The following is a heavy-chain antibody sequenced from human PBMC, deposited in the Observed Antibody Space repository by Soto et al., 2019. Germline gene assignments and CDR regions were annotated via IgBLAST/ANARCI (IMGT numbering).Heavy chain of an antibody. CDR2: ISGSGGST. J-gene: IGHJ4*02. CDR1: GFTFSSYA. CDR3: ATAPDSSRYYLDY. V-gene: IGHV3-23*01. Sequence: GGSLRLSCAASGFTFSSYAMSWVRQAPGKGLEWVSAISGSGGSTYYADAVKGRFTISRDNSKNTLYLQMNSLRAEDTAVYYCATAPDSSRYYLDYCRPGSLLTVSS. D-gene: IGHD3-22*01.